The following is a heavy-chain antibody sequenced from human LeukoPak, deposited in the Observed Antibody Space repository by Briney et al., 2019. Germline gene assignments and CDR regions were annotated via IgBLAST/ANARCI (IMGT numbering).Heavy chain of an antibody. CDR3: VRGVSLDTTIILNLFFDY. J-gene: IGHJ4*02. V-gene: IGHV4-59*01. Sequence: SETLSLTCSVSGGSMNNYYWSWIRQSPGNGLQWIAYIYYTGSTNYNPSLKGRVTMSVDTSKNQFSLRLSSVTAADTAVYYCVRGVSLDTTIILNLFFDYWGPGTLVTVSS. D-gene: IGHD5-18*01. CDR1: GGSMNNYY. CDR2: IYYTGST.